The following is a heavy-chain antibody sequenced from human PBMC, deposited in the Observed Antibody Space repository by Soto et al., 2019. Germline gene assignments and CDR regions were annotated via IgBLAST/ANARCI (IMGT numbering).Heavy chain of an antibody. Sequence: ASVKVSCKASGYTFTGYYMHWVRQAPGQGLEWMGWINPNSGGTNYAQKFQGWVTMTSDTSISTAYMELSRLRSDDTAVYYCARDWGYCSSTSCYGWFDPWGQGTLVTVSS. D-gene: IGHD2-2*01. CDR2: INPNSGGT. CDR3: ARDWGYCSSTSCYGWFDP. V-gene: IGHV1-2*04. J-gene: IGHJ5*02. CDR1: GYTFTGYY.